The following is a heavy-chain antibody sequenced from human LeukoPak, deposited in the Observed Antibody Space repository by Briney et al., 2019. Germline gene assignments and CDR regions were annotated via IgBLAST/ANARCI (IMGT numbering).Heavy chain of an antibody. J-gene: IGHJ4*02. V-gene: IGHV5-51*01. CDR3: AFGASNWDQFDY. D-gene: IGHD7-27*01. CDR1: GYTFTNHC. CDR2: IYPADSDT. Sequence: GESLKIPCKGPGYTFTNHCIAWVPQIPGKGLDWMGIIYPADSDTRYSPSFQGQVTISADKSVRTAYLQWSSLKASDTAMYYCAFGASNWDQFDYWGQGTLVTVSS.